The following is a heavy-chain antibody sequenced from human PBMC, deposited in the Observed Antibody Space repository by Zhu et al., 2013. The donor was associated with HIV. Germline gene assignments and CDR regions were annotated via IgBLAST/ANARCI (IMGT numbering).Heavy chain of an antibody. D-gene: IGHD2-15*01. CDR3: ARGGGHVVVAVGTFDV. CDR2: ILPALAST. V-gene: IGHV1-69*09. Sequence: QVQLMQSGPEVKRPGSSVRVSCQASGVKLKFHAISWIRQAPGQGLEWLGSILPALASTKYGRNFQGRVSFTADTSQNTVYMELTNLKPDDTAVFYCARGGGHVVVAVGTFDVVGPRASVTVSP. J-gene: IGHJ3*01. CDR1: GVKLKFHA.